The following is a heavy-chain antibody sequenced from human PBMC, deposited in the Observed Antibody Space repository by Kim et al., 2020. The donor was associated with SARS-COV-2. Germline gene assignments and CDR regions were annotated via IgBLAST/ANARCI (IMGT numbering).Heavy chain of an antibody. CDR3: ARWGYSSGWYLGPGYGMDV. J-gene: IGHJ6*02. D-gene: IGHD6-19*01. CDR2: ISSSSSYI. V-gene: IGHV3-21*01. Sequence: GGSLRLSCAASGFTFSSYSMNWVRQAPGKGLEWVSSISSSSSYIYYADSVKGRFTISRDNAKNSLYLQMNSLRAEDTAVYYCARWGYSSGWYLGPGYGMDVWGQGTTVTVSS. CDR1: GFTFSSYS.